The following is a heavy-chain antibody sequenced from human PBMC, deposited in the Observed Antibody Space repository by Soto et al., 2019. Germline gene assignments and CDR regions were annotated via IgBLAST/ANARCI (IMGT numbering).Heavy chain of an antibody. D-gene: IGHD3-22*01. CDR3: ARALYFCDGCAYYSP. J-gene: IGHJ5*02. CDR1: GFSFSSYS. CDR2: ISSRSSCI. Sequence: PGGSLRLSCAASGFSFSSYSMNWVRQAPGKGLEWVSCISSRSSCIYYADSVKGRFTISRDNAKNSLYLQMNSLRAEDTAVYYCARALYFCDGCAYYSPWGQGTLVTVSS. V-gene: IGHV3-21*01.